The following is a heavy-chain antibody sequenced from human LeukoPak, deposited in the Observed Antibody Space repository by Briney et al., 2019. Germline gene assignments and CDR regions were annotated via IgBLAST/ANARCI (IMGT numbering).Heavy chain of an antibody. J-gene: IGHJ4*02. V-gene: IGHV3-15*01. D-gene: IGHD3-22*01. CDR2: IKSKGDGETT. CDR1: GFTLSNAW. Sequence: GGSLRLSCAASGFTLSNAWMTWVRQAPGKGLEWVGHIKSKGDGETTEYDAPVKGRFTISRDDSKNTLYLQMNSLKTEDTAVYYCTTEYYYDSSGYYRRPDYWGQGTLVTVSS. CDR3: TTEYYYDSSGYYRRPDY.